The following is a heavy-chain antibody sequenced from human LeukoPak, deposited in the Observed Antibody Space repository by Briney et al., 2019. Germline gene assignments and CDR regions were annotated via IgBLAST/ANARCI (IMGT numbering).Heavy chain of an antibody. Sequence: SETLSLTCTVSGGSISSNDYYWAWIRQPPGKGLEWIGSIYYGRSTFYNPSLKSRVTISVDTSKNQFSLNLNSVTAADTAVYYCAGRRIVATLDYWGQGTLVTVSS. CDR2: IYYGRST. V-gene: IGHV4-39*01. D-gene: IGHD5-12*01. J-gene: IGHJ4*02. CDR3: AGRRIVATLDY. CDR1: GGSISSNDYY.